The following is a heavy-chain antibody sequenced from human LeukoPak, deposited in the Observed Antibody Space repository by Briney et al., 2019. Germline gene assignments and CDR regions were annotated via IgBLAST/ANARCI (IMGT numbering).Heavy chain of an antibody. D-gene: IGHD3-16*01. Sequence: PGESLKISCKGSGYNFTNYWIGWVRQMPGKGLEWMGIIYPGDSDIRYSPSFQGQVTISVDKSANTAYLQRSSLKASDTATYYCARGGSHFEYWGQGTLVTVSS. CDR3: ARGGSHFEY. CDR2: IYPGDSDI. CDR1: GYNFTNYW. J-gene: IGHJ4*02. V-gene: IGHV5-51*01.